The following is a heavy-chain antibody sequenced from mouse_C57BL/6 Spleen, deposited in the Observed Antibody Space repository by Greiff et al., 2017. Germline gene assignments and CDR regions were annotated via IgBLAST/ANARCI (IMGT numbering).Heavy chain of an antibody. Sequence: QVQLKESGPELVKPGASVKISCKASGYAFSSSWMNWVKQRPGKGLEWIGRIYPGDGDTNYNGKFKGKATLTADKSSSTAYMQLSSLTSEDSAVYFCAPFYYGSSSVAYWGQGTLVTVSA. V-gene: IGHV1-82*01. D-gene: IGHD1-1*01. J-gene: IGHJ3*01. CDR3: APFYYGSSSVAY. CDR2: IYPGDGDT. CDR1: GYAFSSSW.